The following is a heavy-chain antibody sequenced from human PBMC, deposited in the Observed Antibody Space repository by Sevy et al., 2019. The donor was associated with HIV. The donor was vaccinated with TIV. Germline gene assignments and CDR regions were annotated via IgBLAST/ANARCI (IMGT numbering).Heavy chain of an antibody. CDR1: GYTLTAFA. D-gene: IGHD3-22*01. CDR3: ATTKDYYDSSAYPVDY. V-gene: IGHV1-24*01. CDR2: FDPEDDER. J-gene: IGHJ4*02. Sequence: ASVKVSCKVSGYTLTAFAMHWVRQAPGKGLEWMGTFDPEDDERIYAQKFQGRVSMTEDTSAHTAYMELSSLRSEDTAIYYCATTKDYYDSSAYPVDYWGQGTLVTVSS.